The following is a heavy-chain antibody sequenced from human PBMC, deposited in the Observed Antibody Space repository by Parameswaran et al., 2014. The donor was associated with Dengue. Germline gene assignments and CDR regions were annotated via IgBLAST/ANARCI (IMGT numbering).Heavy chain of an antibody. CDR2: IYPGDSDT. Sequence: VRQMPGKGLEWMGIIYPGDSDTRYSPSFQGQVTISADKSISTAYLQWSSLKASDTAMYYCARLRTVVVPEDWYFDLWGRGTLVTVSS. J-gene: IGHJ2*01. CDR3: ARLRTVVVPEDWYFDL. D-gene: IGHD2-2*01. V-gene: IGHV5-51*01.